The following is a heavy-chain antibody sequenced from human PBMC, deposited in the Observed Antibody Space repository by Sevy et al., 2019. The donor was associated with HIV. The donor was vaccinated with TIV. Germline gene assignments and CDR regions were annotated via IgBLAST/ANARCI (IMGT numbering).Heavy chain of an antibody. Sequence: GGSLRLSCVASGFTFSSYSMPWVRQAPGKGLEWVSSVSSNSDYIYYADSMKGRFTISRENAKNSLYLQMNSLRAEDTAVYYCAKSWGSITAAGLDYWGQGTLVTVSS. CDR1: GFTFSSYS. D-gene: IGHD6-13*01. CDR2: VSSNSDYI. J-gene: IGHJ4*02. CDR3: AKSWGSITAAGLDY. V-gene: IGHV3-21*01.